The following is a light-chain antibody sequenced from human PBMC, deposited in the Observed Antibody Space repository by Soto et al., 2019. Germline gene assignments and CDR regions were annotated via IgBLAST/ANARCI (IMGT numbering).Light chain of an antibody. J-gene: IGKJ1*01. CDR3: QQYNSYPWT. CDR1: QSISNW. CDR2: DAS. Sequence: DNQMTQSPSTLSASVGDRVTITCRASQSISNWLAWYQQKPGKAPKLLIYDASSLESGVPSRFSVCGSGTEFTLTISSLQPDDFATYYCQQYNSYPWTFGQGTKVEIK. V-gene: IGKV1-5*01.